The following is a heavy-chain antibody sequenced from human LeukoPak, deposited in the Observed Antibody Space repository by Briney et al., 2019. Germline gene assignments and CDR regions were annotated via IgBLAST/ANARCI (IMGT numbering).Heavy chain of an antibody. CDR3: TRHTYIVVGVAATHYYYYGMDV. J-gene: IGHJ6*02. Sequence: ASVTVSCKASGYTFTSYGFNWVRQPPGQGLEGMGWIRAYNGNTNYAQKLQGRITTPTSTSTRTAYMELRSLRSDDTAVYYCTRHTYIVVGVAATHYYYYGMDVWGQGTTVTVSS. D-gene: IGHD2-15*01. V-gene: IGHV1-18*01. CDR1: GYTFTSYG. CDR2: IRAYNGNT.